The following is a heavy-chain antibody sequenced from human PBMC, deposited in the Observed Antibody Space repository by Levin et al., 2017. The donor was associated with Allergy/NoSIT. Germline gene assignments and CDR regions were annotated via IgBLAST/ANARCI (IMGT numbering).Heavy chain of an antibody. D-gene: IGHD4-17*01. J-gene: IGHJ4*02. CDR3: AREFTYDYGDYAAPHVDY. CDR2: ISSSSSYT. V-gene: IGHV3-11*05. CDR1: GFTFSDYY. Sequence: GESLKISCAASGFTFSDYYMSWIRQAPGKGLEWVSYISSSSSYTNYADSVKGRFTISRDNAKNSLYLQMNSLRAEDTAVYYCAREFTYDYGDYAAPHVDYWGQGTLVTVSS.